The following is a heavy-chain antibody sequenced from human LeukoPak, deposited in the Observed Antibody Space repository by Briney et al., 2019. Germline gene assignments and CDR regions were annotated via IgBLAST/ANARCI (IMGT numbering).Heavy chain of an antibody. J-gene: IGHJ5*02. CDR1: GFTFSSYA. V-gene: IGHV3-30-3*01. D-gene: IGHD3-22*01. Sequence: PGGSLRLSCAASGFTFSSYAMHWVRQAPGKGLEWVAVISYDGTNKYYADSVKGRFTISRDNSKDTLYLQMNSLRAEDTAVYYCAKDQVVHYYDSSGYYSNWFDPWGQGTLVTVSS. CDR2: ISYDGTNK. CDR3: AKDQVVHYYDSSGYYSNWFDP.